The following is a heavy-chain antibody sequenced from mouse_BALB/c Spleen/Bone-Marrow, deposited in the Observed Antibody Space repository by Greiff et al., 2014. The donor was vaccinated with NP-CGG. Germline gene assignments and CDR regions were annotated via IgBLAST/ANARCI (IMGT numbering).Heavy chain of an antibody. CDR1: GFTFSSFA. CDR2: ISSGSSTI. D-gene: IGHD1-1*01. J-gene: IGHJ2*01. CDR3: ARSGSSSGYFDY. Sequence: DVQLVESGGGLMQPGGSRKLSCAASGFTFSSFAMHWVRQAPEKGLEWVAYISSGSSTIYYADTVMGRFTISRDNPKNTLFLQMTSLRSEDTAMYYCARSGSSSGYFDYWGQGTTLTVSS. V-gene: IGHV5-17*02.